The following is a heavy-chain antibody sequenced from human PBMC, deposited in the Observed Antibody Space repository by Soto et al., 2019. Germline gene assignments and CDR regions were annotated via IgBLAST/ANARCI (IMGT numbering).Heavy chain of an antibody. CDR2: INTDGGTT. D-gene: IGHD1-26*01. Sequence: EVQLEESGGDLVQPGGSLRLSCTASGFIFSSYWMHWVRQAPGKGLVWVSRINTDGGTTTYAESVKGRFTISRDNARSTLYLQMNSLRPEDTALYYCVRVGSGSYSWRDPWGQGTLVTVSS. CDR3: VRVGSGSYSWRDP. CDR1: GFIFSSYW. V-gene: IGHV3-74*01. J-gene: IGHJ5*02.